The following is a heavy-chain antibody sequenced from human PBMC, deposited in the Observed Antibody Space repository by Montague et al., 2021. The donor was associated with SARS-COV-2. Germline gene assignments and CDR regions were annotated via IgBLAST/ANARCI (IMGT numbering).Heavy chain of an antibody. J-gene: IGHJ3*02. CDR1: GGSISSYY. D-gene: IGHD2-15*01. V-gene: IGHV4-59*08. Sequence: SETLSLTCTVSGGSISSYYWSWIRQPPGKGLEWIGYIYYSRSTNYNPSLKSRVTISVDTSKNQFSLKVRSVPAADTAVYYCARRRERWSDAFDIWGQGTMVTVSS. CDR3: ARRRERWSDAFDI. CDR2: IYYSRST.